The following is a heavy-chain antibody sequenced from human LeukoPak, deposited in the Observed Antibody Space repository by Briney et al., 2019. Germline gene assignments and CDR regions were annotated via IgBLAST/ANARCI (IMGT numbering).Heavy chain of an antibody. V-gene: IGHV4-34*01. J-gene: IGHJ3*02. CDR1: GGSFSGYY. D-gene: IGHD3/OR15-3a*01. CDR2: INHSGST. CDR3: ARGRGTGTVEPGPRDAFDI. Sequence: PSETLSLTCAVYGGSFSGYYWSWIRQPPGKGLEWIGEINHSGSTNYNPSLKSRVTISVDTSKNQFSLKLSSVTAADTAVYYCARGRGTGTVEPGPRDAFDIWGQGTMVTVSS.